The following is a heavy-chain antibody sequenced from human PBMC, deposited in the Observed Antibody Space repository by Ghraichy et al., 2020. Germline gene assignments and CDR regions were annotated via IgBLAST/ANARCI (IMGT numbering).Heavy chain of an antibody. CDR1: GFTFSSYS. D-gene: IGHD3-3*01. V-gene: IGHV3-48*02. Sequence: GGSLRLSCAASGFTFSSYSMNWVRQAPGKGLEWVSYISSSSSTIYYADSVKGRFTISRDNAKNSLYLQMNSLRDEDTAVYYCARGAGNIRVLEWFAKNDAVDIWGQGTMATVSS. CDR2: ISSSSSTI. CDR3: ARGAGNIRVLEWFAKNDAVDI. J-gene: IGHJ3*02.